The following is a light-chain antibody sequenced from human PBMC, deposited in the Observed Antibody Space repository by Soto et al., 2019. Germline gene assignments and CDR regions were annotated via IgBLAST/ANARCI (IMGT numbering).Light chain of an antibody. CDR3: MQNTHWPRT. CDR2: NVS. CDR1: QALVYGDGNTY. J-gene: IGKJ1*01. Sequence: DVVLTQSPLSLPVTLGQPASISCTSSQALVYGDGNTYLIWVQQRPGQSPRGLIYNVSRRDSGVPDRFSGSGSGTDFTLKIRRVEAEDVGIYYCMQNTHWPRTFGQGTKVEIK. V-gene: IGKV2-30*01.